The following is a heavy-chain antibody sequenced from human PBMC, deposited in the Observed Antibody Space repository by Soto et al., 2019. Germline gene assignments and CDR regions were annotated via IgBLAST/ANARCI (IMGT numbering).Heavy chain of an antibody. Sequence: GGSLRLSCAASDFTFSDYLMSWIRQAPGRGLEWISYITNDGTVTSYADSVKGRFTISRDNDKNTLYLQMNRLRADDTALYYCATVGSFCSGSCYFDYFDLCGQRSRVPVSA. CDR2: ITNDGTVT. CDR3: ATVGSFCSGSCYFDYFDL. J-gene: IGHJ4*02. CDR1: DFTFSDYL. D-gene: IGHD2-2*01. V-gene: IGHV3-11*01.